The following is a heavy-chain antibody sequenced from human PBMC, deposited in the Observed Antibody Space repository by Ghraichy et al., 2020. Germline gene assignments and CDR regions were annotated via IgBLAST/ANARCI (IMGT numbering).Heavy chain of an antibody. CDR1: GFTVSSNY. D-gene: IGHD6-19*01. Sequence: GGSLRLSCAASGFTVSSNYMSWVRQAPGKGLEWVSVIYSGGSTYYADSVKGRFTISRDNSKNTLYLQMNSLRAEDTAVYYCARAPTSGLVLDYYYGMDVWGQGTTVTVSS. CDR2: IYSGGST. CDR3: ARAPTSGLVLDYYYGMDV. V-gene: IGHV3-53*01. J-gene: IGHJ6*02.